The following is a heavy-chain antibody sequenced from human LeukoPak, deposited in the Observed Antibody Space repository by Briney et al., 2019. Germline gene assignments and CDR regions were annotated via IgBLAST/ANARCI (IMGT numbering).Heavy chain of an antibody. CDR2: INGDGGST. CDR1: GFTFSSYV. Sequence: GGSLRLSCAASGFTFSSYVMSWVRQAPGKGLVWVSRINGDGGSTSYADSVKGRFTISRDNAKNTLYLEMNSLRGEDTAMYYCARDYFGSVGYYPGGQGTLVTVSS. D-gene: IGHD3-10*01. J-gene: IGHJ5*02. CDR3: ARDYFGSVGYYP. V-gene: IGHV3-74*01.